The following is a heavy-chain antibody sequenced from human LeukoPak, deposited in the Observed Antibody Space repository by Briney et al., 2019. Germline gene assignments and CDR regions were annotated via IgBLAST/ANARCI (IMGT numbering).Heavy chain of an antibody. D-gene: IGHD3-10*01. Sequence: GGSLRLSCAASGFTFSSYAMSWVRQAPGKGLEWVSAISGSGGSTYYADSVKGRFTISRDNSKNTLYLQMNSLRAEDTAVYYCAKDRLVRGVIGYYFDYWGQGTLVTVSS. V-gene: IGHV3-23*01. J-gene: IGHJ4*02. CDR2: ISGSGGST. CDR3: AKDRLVRGVIGYYFDY. CDR1: GFTFSSYA.